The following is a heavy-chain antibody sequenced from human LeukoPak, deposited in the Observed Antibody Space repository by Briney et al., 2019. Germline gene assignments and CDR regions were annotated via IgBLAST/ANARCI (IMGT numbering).Heavy chain of an antibody. CDR2: IIPIFGTA. D-gene: IGHD5-18*01. CDR1: GGTFSSYA. Sequence: GASVKVTCKASGGTFSSYAISWVRQAPGQGLEWMGGIIPIFGTANYAQKFQGRVTITADESTSTAYMELSSPRSEDTAVYYCASRVGTTWIQLWLPLDYWGQGTLVTVSS. V-gene: IGHV1-69*13. J-gene: IGHJ4*02. CDR3: ASRVGTTWIQLWLPLDY.